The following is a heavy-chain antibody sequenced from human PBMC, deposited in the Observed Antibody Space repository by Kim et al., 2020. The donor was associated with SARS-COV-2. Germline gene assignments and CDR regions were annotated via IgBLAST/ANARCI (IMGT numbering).Heavy chain of an antibody. V-gene: IGHV3-33*01. D-gene: IGHD3-22*01. Sequence: GGSLRLSCAASGFTFSNYGMHWVRQAPGKGLEWVAVIWNDGSNRIHADSVKGRFTISRDNSKNTLHLQMNSLRAEDTAVYYCARDNYYDSSAYYYGDSWG. CDR3: ARDNYYDSSAYYYGDS. CDR1: GFTFSNYG. J-gene: IGHJ5*01. CDR2: IWNDGSNR.